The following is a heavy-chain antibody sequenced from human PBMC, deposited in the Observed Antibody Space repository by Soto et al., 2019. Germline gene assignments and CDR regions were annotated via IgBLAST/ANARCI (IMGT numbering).Heavy chain of an antibody. CDR2: IYYSGST. V-gene: IGHV4-39*01. Sequence: PSETLCLTCTVSGGSISSSSYYWGWIRQPPGKGLEWIGSIYYSGSTYYNPSLKSRVTISVDTSKNQFSLKLSSVTAADTAVYYCARVGGYGDYVVDYWGQGTLVTVSS. D-gene: IGHD4-17*01. J-gene: IGHJ4*02. CDR3: ARVGGYGDYVVDY. CDR1: GGSISSSSYY.